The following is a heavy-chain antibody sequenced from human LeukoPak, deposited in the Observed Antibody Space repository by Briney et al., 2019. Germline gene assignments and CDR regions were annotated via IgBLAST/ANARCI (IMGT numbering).Heavy chain of an antibody. CDR1: GFTFSDYH. CDR3: ARGLGGDAFDL. V-gene: IGHV3-21*06. CDR2: ISTGNSYI. Sequence: PGGSLRLSCVVSGFTFSDYHMNWVRQATGKGLELVSSISTGNSYIYYADSLTGRFTISRDNSKNVMYLQMSSLRVEDTAVFHCARGLGGDAFDLWGQGTMVIVSS. D-gene: IGHD1-26*01. J-gene: IGHJ3*01.